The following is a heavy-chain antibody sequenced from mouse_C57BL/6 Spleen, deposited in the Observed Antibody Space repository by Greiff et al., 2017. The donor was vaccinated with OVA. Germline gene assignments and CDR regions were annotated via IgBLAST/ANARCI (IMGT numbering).Heavy chain of an antibody. J-gene: IGHJ4*01. CDR3: VRHGYYYGSSRYAMDY. CDR1: GFSFNTYA. D-gene: IGHD1-1*01. Sequence: EVKLLESGGGLVQPKGSLKLSCAASGFSFNTYAMNWVRQAPGTGLEWVARIRSKSNNYATYYADSVKDRFTISRDDSESMLYLQMNNLKTEDTAMYYCVRHGYYYGSSRYAMDYWGQGTSVTVSS. CDR2: IRSKSNNYAT. V-gene: IGHV10-1*01.